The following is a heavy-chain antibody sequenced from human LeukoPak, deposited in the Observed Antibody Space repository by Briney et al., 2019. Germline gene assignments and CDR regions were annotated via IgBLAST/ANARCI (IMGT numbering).Heavy chain of an antibody. CDR1: GGPISSGGYY. J-gene: IGHJ6*03. CDR3: ARDRNYYYMDV. CDR2: IYHSGST. Sequence: SETLSLTCTVSGGPISSGGYYWSWIRQPPGKGLEWIGYIYHSGSTYYNPSLKSRVTISVDTSKNQFSLKLSSVTAADTAVYYCARDRNYYYMDVWGKGTTVTVSS. V-gene: IGHV4-30-2*01.